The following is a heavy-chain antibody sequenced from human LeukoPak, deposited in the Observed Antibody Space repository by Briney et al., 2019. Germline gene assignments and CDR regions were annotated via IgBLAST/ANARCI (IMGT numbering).Heavy chain of an antibody. CDR2: INWNGGST. CDR3: ARYNSVGYYFDY. J-gene: IGHJ4*02. V-gene: IGHV3-20*01. D-gene: IGHD1-1*01. CDR1: GFTFDDYG. Sequence: GGSLRLSCAASGFTFDDYGMGWVRQAPGKGLEWVSGINWNGGSTGYADSVKGRFTISRDNAKNSLYLQMNSLRAEDTALYHCARYNSVGYYFDYWGQGTLVTVSS.